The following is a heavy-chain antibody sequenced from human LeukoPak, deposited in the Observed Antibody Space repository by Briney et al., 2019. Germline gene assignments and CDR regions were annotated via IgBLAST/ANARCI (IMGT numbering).Heavy chain of an antibody. CDR1: GFTFNSYG. D-gene: IGHD5-24*01. CDR3: ARGWGRWLQFSHADY. V-gene: IGHV4-34*01. J-gene: IGHJ4*02. CDR2: INHSGST. Sequence: GTLRLSCAASGFTFNSYGMSWVRQAPGKGLEWTGEINHSGSTNYNPSLKSRVTISVDTSKNQFSLKLSSVTAADTAVYYCARGWGRWLQFSHADYWGQGTLVTVSS.